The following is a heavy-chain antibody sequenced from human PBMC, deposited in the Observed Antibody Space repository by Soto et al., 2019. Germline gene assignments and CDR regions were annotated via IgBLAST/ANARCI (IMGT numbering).Heavy chain of an antibody. CDR1: GGTFSTYT. D-gene: IGHD4-4*01. V-gene: IGHV1-69*08. J-gene: IGHJ5*02. CDR3: AGDPDSHYNDSHASSYP. Sequence: QVQLVQSGTEVKKPGSSVKVSCKASGGTFSTYTITWVRQAPGQGLEWMGRIIPIIGIINYAQKFQGRVTINADKVTGTAYMELTGLRSDDTAVYYCAGDPDSHYNDSHASSYPWGQGTLVTVSS. CDR2: IIPIIGII.